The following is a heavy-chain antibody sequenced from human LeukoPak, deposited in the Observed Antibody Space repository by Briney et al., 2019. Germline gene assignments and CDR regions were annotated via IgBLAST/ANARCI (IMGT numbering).Heavy chain of an antibody. CDR1: GLSVSNYF. Sequence: GGSLRLCCAASGLSVSNYFTAWVRQAPGKGLERVSIIYSGGPTYYAASVRGRLTLTRDEPTNTLHLQVHSLLFEDTAVYYCVRAMTSPGYPFEHGGQGTLVTVCS. CDR2: IYSGGPT. D-gene: IGHD5-12*01. CDR3: VRAMTSPGYPFEH. J-gene: IGHJ4*02. V-gene: IGHV3-53*01.